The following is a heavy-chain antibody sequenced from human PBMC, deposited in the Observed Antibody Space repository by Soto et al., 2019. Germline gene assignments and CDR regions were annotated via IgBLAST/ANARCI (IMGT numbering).Heavy chain of an antibody. CDR2: IIPIFGAA. CDR3: AICHLGAMGYYDSTTYREYHNGLDV. J-gene: IGHJ6*02. CDR1: GGSFYNYV. Sequence: QEQLVQSGAEVKKPGSSVKVSCKASGGSFYNYVFTWVRQAPGQGLESMGGIIPIFGAAKYTQKIQGRVTITADESTSTAYMDLSSLRSDATAVYYCAICHLGAMGYYDSTTYREYHNGLDVWGQGTTVTVSS. D-gene: IGHD3-9*01. V-gene: IGHV1-69*01.